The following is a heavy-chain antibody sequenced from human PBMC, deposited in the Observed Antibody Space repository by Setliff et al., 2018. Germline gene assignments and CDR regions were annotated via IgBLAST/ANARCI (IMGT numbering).Heavy chain of an antibody. CDR1: GFAFSSIW. J-gene: IGHJ4*02. Sequence: GGSLRLSCAASASGFAFSSIWMNWVRQAPGKGLEWVGRVTAGGTTNYAAPVKGRFTISRDDSKDTLYLQLNSLNTEDTAVYYCARDPRDGSSSPMADNWGQGTLVTVSS. CDR3: ARDPRDGSSSPMADN. D-gene: IGHD3-10*01. V-gene: IGHV3-15*07. CDR2: VTAGGTT.